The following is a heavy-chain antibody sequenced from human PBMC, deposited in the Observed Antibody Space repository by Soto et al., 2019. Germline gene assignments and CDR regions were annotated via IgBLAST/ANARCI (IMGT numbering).Heavy chain of an antibody. CDR3: ARAFYGMDV. Sequence: GSGPTLVNPTQTLTLTCTVSGFSLSGSGMRVTRIRQPPGKALEWLARIDWEDTKLYSTSLKTRLTISKDTSKNQVVLTMTNVDPADTGTYYCARAFYGMDVWGQGTTVTVSS. CDR1: GFSLSGSGMR. CDR2: IDWEDTK. V-gene: IGHV2-70*04. J-gene: IGHJ6*02.